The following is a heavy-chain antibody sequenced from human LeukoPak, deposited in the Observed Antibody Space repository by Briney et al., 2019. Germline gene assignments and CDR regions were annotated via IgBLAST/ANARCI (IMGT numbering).Heavy chain of an antibody. CDR1: GFTFSSYS. Sequence: GGSLRLSCAASGFTFSSYSMNWVRQAPGKGLEWVSYISISNSTVYYANSVKGRFTISRDNAKNSLYLQMNSLRAEDTAVYYCARDLHCGGDCYPLTYWGQGTMVTVSS. CDR2: ISISNSTV. CDR3: ARDLHCGGDCYPLTY. J-gene: IGHJ4*02. V-gene: IGHV3-48*01. D-gene: IGHD2-21*01.